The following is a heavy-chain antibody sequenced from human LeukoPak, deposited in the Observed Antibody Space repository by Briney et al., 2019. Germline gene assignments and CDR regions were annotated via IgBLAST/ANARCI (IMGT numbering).Heavy chain of an antibody. J-gene: IGHJ5*02. Sequence: GESLKISCNSSGYIYTSYWIGWVRQMPGKGLEWMGIINPGDSDTRYSPSFQGQVTISADKSISTAYLQWSSLKASDTAMYYCARRGGYCSSTSCYLGDWFDPWGQGTRVTVSS. D-gene: IGHD2-2*01. CDR2: INPGDSDT. CDR1: GYIYTSYW. CDR3: ARRGGYCSSTSCYLGDWFDP. V-gene: IGHV5-51*01.